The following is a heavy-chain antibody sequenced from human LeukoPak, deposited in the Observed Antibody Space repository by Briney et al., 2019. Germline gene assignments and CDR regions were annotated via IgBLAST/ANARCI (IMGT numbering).Heavy chain of an antibody. J-gene: IGHJ3*02. D-gene: IGHD4-11*01. CDR1: GFTFTNYW. Sequence: GGSLRLSCAASGFTFTNYWIFWVRQGPGKGLVWVSRVNSDGTTTNYADSVKGRFTISRDNAKNTEYLQMNSLRVEDTAVYYCATETENSNYDAFDIWGQGTMVTVSS. V-gene: IGHV3-74*01. CDR2: VNSDGTTT. CDR3: ATETENSNYDAFDI.